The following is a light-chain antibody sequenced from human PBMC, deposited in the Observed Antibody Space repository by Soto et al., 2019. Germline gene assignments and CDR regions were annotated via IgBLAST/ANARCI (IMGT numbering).Light chain of an antibody. Sequence: DIQMYQSPSSLSASVGDRVTITCRASQSISSYLNWYQQKPGKAPKLLIYAASSLQSGVPSRFSGSGSGTDFTLTISSLQPEDFATYYCQQSYSTRITFGQGTRLEI. J-gene: IGKJ5*01. V-gene: IGKV1-39*01. CDR1: QSISSY. CDR3: QQSYSTRIT. CDR2: AAS.